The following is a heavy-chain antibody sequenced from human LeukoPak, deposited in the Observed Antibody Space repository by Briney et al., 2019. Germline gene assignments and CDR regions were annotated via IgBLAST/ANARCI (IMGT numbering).Heavy chain of an antibody. Sequence: GGSLRLSCATSGFNFDRYTIHWVRQAPGKGLEWVSLAGWAGGTTFYSDSVWGRFTISRDSGRKSEYLQMNSLTTDDTAFYFCAKELDTMFFDYWGQGALVTVSS. J-gene: IGHJ4*02. CDR2: AGWAGGTT. D-gene: IGHD3-10*02. CDR1: GFNFDRYT. V-gene: IGHV3-43*01. CDR3: AKELDTMFFDY.